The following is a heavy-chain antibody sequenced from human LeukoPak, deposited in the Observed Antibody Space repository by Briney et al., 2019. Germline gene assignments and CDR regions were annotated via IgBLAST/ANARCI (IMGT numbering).Heavy chain of an antibody. CDR2: IYTNKNT. CDR1: GGSFSSYY. V-gene: IGHV4-4*07. CDR3: ARGGNYGDYDGYFDY. Sequence: SETLSLTCTVSGGSFSSYYWSWIRQPAGKGLEWIGRIYTNKNTNYNPSLKSRVTMSVDTSKNQLSLKLSSVTAADTAVYYCARGGNYGDYDGYFDYWGQGTLVTVSS. J-gene: IGHJ4*02. D-gene: IGHD4-17*01.